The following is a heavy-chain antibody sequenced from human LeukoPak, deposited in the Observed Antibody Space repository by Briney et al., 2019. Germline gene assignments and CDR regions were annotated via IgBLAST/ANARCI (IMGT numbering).Heavy chain of an antibody. CDR3: AKGSGYYYYYMDV. D-gene: IGHD6-25*01. V-gene: IGHV3-33*06. CDR2: IWYDGSNE. J-gene: IGHJ6*03. Sequence: PGGSLRLSCAASGITFSGYAMTWVRQVPGRGLEWVSLIWYDGSNEYYADSVKGRFTISRDNSKNTLYLQMNNVRAEDTAVYYCAKGSGYYYYYMDVWGKGTTVTVSS. CDR1: GITFSGYA.